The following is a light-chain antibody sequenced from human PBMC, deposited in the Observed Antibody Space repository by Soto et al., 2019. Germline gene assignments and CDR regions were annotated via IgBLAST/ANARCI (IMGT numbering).Light chain of an antibody. CDR3: QHYHSGHRIA. Sequence: EIVLSQSPDTLSLSPGERATLSFSASQSVTTSLAWHHQKTGQPPRLLISGASRRATGIPDRFSGSGSETDFTLTINRLEPEDFALYYCQHYHSGHRIAFGQGTRLEIK. CDR1: QSVTTS. J-gene: IGKJ5*01. V-gene: IGKV3-20*01. CDR2: GAS.